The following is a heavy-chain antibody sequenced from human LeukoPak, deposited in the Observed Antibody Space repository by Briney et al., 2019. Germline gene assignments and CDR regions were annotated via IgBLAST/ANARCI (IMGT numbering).Heavy chain of an antibody. CDR1: GGSFSGYY. D-gene: IGHD4-11*01. Sequence: SSETLSLTCAVYGGSFSGYYWSWIRQPPGKGLEWIGEINHSGSTNYNPSLKSRVTISVDTSKNQFSLKLSSVTAADTAVYYCARAPTVTTEGYWGQGTLVTVSS. V-gene: IGHV4-34*01. CDR2: INHSGST. J-gene: IGHJ4*02. CDR3: ARAPTVTTEGY.